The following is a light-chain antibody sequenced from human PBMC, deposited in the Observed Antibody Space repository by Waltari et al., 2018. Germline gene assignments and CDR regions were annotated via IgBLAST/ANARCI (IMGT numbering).Light chain of an antibody. J-gene: IGLJ2*01. CDR1: SSHVGGYNY. CDR2: GVS. Sequence: QSALTQPASVSGSPGQSITISCTGTSSHVGGYNYAPWYQQHPGKAPKLMIYGVSNRPSGVSNRFSGSKSGNTASLTISGLQAEDEADYYCSSYTSSSTLVFGGGTKLTVL. V-gene: IGLV2-14*01. CDR3: SSYTSSSTLV.